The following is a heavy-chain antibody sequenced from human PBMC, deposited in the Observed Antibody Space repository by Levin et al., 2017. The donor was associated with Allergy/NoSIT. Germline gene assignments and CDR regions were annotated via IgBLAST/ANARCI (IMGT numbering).Heavy chain of an antibody. J-gene: IGHJ4*02. Sequence: SETLSLTCTVSGGSISSYYWSWIRQPPGKGLEWIGYIYYSGSTNYNPSLKSRVTISVDTSKNQFSLKLSSVTAADTAVYYCARDNNAWIDYWGQGTLVTVSS. V-gene: IGHV4-59*01. CDR3: ARDNNAWIDY. CDR1: GGSISSYY. CDR2: IYYSGST. D-gene: IGHD1-1*01.